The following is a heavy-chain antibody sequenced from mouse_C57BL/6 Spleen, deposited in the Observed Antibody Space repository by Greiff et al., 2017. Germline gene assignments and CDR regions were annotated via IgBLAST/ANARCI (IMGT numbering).Heavy chain of an antibody. CDR3: AREGWYFDV. Sequence: EVQLVESEGGLVQPGSSMKLSCTASGFTFCDYYMAWVRQVPEKGLEWVANINYDGSSTYYLDSLKSRFIISRDNAKNILYLQMSSLKSEDTATYYCAREGWYFDVWGTGTTVTVSS. CDR2: INYDGSST. V-gene: IGHV5-16*01. CDR1: GFTFCDYY. J-gene: IGHJ1*03.